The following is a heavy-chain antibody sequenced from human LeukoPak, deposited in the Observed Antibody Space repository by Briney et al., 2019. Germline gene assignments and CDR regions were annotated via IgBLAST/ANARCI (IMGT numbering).Heavy chain of an antibody. CDR2: IYHSGRT. CDR3: ARYYGSGSPFDY. CDR1: GYSISSGYY. D-gene: IGHD3-10*01. V-gene: IGHV4-38-2*02. Sequence: SETLSLTCTVSGYSISSGYYWGWIRQPPGKGLEWIGSIYHSGRTFYNPSLKSRVTISVDTSKNQFSLKLSSVTAADTAVYYCARYYGSGSPFDYWGQGTLVTVSS. J-gene: IGHJ4*02.